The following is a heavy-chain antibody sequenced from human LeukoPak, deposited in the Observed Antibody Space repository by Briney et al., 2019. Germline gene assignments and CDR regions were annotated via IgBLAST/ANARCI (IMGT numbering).Heavy chain of an antibody. Sequence: ASVKVSCKASGYTFTGYYMHWVRQAPGRGLEWMGWINPNSGGTNYAQKFQGRVTMTRDTSISTAYMELSRLRSDDTAVYYCARDSGSYSSEFDYWGQGTLVTVSS. J-gene: IGHJ4*02. D-gene: IGHD1-26*01. V-gene: IGHV1-2*02. CDR1: GYTFTGYY. CDR2: INPNSGGT. CDR3: ARDSGSYSSEFDY.